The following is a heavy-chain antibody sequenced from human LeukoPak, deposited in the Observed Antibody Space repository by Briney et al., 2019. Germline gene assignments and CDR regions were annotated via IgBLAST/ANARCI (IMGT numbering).Heavy chain of an antibody. V-gene: IGHV3-30-3*01. Sequence: PGGSLRLSGAASGFTFSSYAMHWVRQAPGKGLEWVAVISYDGSNKYYADSVKGRFTISRDNSKNTLYLQMNSLRAEDTAVYYCARDSYGMDVWGQGTTVTVSS. CDR2: ISYDGSNK. CDR3: ARDSYGMDV. CDR1: GFTFSSYA. J-gene: IGHJ6*02.